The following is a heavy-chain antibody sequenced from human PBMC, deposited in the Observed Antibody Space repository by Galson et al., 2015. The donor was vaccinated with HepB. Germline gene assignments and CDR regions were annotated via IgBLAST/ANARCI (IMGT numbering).Heavy chain of an antibody. CDR1: GGTFSSYT. J-gene: IGHJ5*02. D-gene: IGHD6-13*01. CDR3: ARGRMAAAGTGEGFDP. Sequence: SVKVSCKASGGTFSSYTISWVRQAPGQGLEWMGRIIPILGIANYAQKFRGRVTITADKSTSTAYMELSSLRSEDTAVYYCARGRMAAAGTGEGFDPWGQGTLVTVSS. CDR2: IIPILGIA. V-gene: IGHV1-69*02.